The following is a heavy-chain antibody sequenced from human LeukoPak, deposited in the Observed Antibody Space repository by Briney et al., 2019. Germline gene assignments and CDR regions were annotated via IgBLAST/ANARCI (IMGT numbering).Heavy chain of an antibody. J-gene: IGHJ4*02. D-gene: IGHD3-10*01. Sequence: GGSLRLSCTASGFTFGDYAMSWFRQAPGKGLEWVGFIRSKAYGGTTEYAASVKGRFTISRDDSKSIAYLQMNSLKTEDTAVYYCTRGRLLWFGELFWFDYWGQGTLVTVSS. CDR3: TRGRLLWFGELFWFDY. CDR1: GFTFGDYA. CDR2: IRSKAYGGTT. V-gene: IGHV3-49*03.